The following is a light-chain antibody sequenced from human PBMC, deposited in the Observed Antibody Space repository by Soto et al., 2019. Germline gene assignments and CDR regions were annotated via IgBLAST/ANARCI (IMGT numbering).Light chain of an antibody. CDR2: GAS. CDR3: QKYNSAPRT. J-gene: IGKJ1*01. CDR1: QGISNY. Sequence: DIQMTQSPSSLSASVGDRVTITCRASQGISNYLAWYQQKPGKVPTLLIYGASTLQSGVPSRFSGRGSGTEFTLTISSLQPEDVATYYCQKYNSAPRTFGQGTKVEIK. V-gene: IGKV1-27*01.